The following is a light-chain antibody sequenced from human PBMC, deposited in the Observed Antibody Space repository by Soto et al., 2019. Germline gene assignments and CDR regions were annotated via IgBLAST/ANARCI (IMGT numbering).Light chain of an antibody. CDR1: QSVSSN. V-gene: IGKV3-15*01. J-gene: IGKJ2*01. CDR2: GAS. Sequence: EIVMTQSPATLSVSPGERATLSCRASQSVSSNLAWYQQKPGQAPRLLIYGASTRATGIPARVSGRGSGTEFTLTISSLQSEDFAVYYCQQYNNWPYTFGQGTKLEIK. CDR3: QQYNNWPYT.